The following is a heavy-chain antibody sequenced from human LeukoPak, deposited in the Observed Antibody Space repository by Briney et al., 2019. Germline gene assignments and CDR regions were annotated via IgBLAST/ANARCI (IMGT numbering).Heavy chain of an antibody. Sequence: PSETLSLTCTVSGGSISSYYWSWIRQPPGKGLEWIGYIYYSGSTNYHPSLKSRVTISVDTSKNQFSLKLRSVTAADTAVYYCARVSVSSGYYLKLYYFDYWGQGTLVTVSS. D-gene: IGHD3-22*01. J-gene: IGHJ4*02. CDR1: GGSISSYY. CDR3: ARVSVSSGYYLKLYYFDY. V-gene: IGHV4-59*01. CDR2: IYYSGST.